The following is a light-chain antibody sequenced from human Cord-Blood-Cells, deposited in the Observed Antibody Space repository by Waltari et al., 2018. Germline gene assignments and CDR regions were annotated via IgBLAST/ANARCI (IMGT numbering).Light chain of an antibody. CDR3: HRSYSTRRT. Sequence: DIKMTQSPSSLSASVGDRVTITCRGSQSISSYLNWYQQKQGEAPKLLIYAASSLQSGVASRFSGSGSGREFTRTINSLLPEEFSTYCCHRSYSTRRTFGQGTKVEIK. CDR2: AAS. J-gene: IGKJ1*01. CDR1: QSISSY. V-gene: IGKV1-39*01.